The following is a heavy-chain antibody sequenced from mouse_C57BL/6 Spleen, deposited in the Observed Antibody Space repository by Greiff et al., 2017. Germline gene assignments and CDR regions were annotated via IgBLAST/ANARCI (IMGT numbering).Heavy chain of an antibody. J-gene: IGHJ4*01. D-gene: IGHD1-1*01. Sequence: EVQLQQSGGDLVKPGGSLKLSCAASGFTFSSYGMSWVRQTPDKRLEWVATISSGGSYTYYPDSVKGRFTISRDNAKNTLYLQMSSLKSEDTAMYYCARHLITTVDYAMDYWGQGTSVTVSS. CDR1: GFTFSSYG. CDR3: ARHLITTVDYAMDY. V-gene: IGHV5-6*01. CDR2: ISSGGSYT.